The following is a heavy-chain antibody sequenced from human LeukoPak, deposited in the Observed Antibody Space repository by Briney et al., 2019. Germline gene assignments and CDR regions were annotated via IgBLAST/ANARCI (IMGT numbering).Heavy chain of an antibody. V-gene: IGHV4-59*01. Sequence: SETLSLTCTVSGGSISSYYWSWIRQPPGKGLEWIGYIYYSGSTNYNPSLKSRVTISVDTSKNQFSLKLSSVTAADTAVYYCARGYGLGSSPFPYYFDYWGQGTLVTVSS. D-gene: IGHD3-10*01. J-gene: IGHJ4*02. CDR2: IYYSGST. CDR3: ARGYGLGSSPFPYYFDY. CDR1: GGSISSYY.